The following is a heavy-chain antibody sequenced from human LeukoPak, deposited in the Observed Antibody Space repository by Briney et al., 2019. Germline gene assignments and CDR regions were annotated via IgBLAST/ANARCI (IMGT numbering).Heavy chain of an antibody. CDR2: IGYDGSHQ. J-gene: IGHJ4*02. Sequence: GGSLRLSCAASGFTFSSYGMHWVRQAPGKGLEWVSFIGYDGSHQYYADSVKGRFTISRDNSKNTLFLQVNSLIPEDTAVYFCAKDLSQYDSSGYRYFDYWGQGSLVTVSS. CDR3: AKDLSQYDSSGYRYFDY. V-gene: IGHV3-30*02. D-gene: IGHD6-25*01. CDR1: GFTFSSYG.